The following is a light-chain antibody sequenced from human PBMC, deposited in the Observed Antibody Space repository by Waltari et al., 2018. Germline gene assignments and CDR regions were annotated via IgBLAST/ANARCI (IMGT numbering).Light chain of an antibody. CDR3: QQYSSFST. V-gene: IGKV1-5*03. J-gene: IGKJ2*01. Sequence: IQMTQSPSTLSASVGDRVTISCRDSQSVGTWLAWYQQKPGKAPKLLIYMASSLESGVPSRFSGSGSGTEFTLTISSLQPDDFATYSCQQYSSFSTFGQGTKVDI. CDR1: QSVGTW. CDR2: MAS.